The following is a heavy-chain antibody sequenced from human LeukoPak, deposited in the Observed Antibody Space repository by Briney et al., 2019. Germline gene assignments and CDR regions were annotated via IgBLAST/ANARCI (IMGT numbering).Heavy chain of an antibody. D-gene: IGHD3-10*01. CDR2: ISYDGSNK. J-gene: IGHJ6*02. Sequence: GGSLRLSCAASGFTFSSYGMHWVRQAPGTGLEWVAGISYDGSNKYYADSVKGRFTIARDNSKNPLYLQMNSLRAEDTAVYYCAKAPLKDRGQSYSYYYMDVWGQGTTVTVSS. CDR1: GFTFSSYG. V-gene: IGHV3-30*18. CDR3: AKAPLKDRGQSYSYYYMDV.